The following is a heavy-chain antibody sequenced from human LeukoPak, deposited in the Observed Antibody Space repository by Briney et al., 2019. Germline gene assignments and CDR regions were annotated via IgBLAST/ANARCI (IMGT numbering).Heavy chain of an antibody. CDR3: ARGGASAAGIDY. CDR2: INWNGGST. V-gene: IGHV3-20*04. Sequence: GGSLRLSCAASGFTFDDYGMSWVRQAPGKGLEWVAGINWNGGSTGYADSVKGRFTVSRDNAKNSLYLQMNSLRAEDTAVYYCARGGASAAGIDYWGQGTLVTVSS. D-gene: IGHD6-13*01. J-gene: IGHJ4*02. CDR1: GFTFDDYG.